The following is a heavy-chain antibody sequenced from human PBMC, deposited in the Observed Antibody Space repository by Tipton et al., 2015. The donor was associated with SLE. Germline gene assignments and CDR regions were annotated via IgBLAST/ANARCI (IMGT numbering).Heavy chain of an antibody. Sequence: TLSLTCAVYGGSFSGYYWSWIRQPPGKGLEWIGEINHSGSTNYNPSLKSRVTISVDTSKNQFSLKLRSVTAADTAVYYCARGYSSSWLYYYGMAVWGQGTTVTVSS. CDR3: ARGYSSSWLYYYGMAV. CDR2: INHSGST. J-gene: IGHJ6*02. D-gene: IGHD6-13*01. CDR1: GGSFSGYY. V-gene: IGHV4-34*01.